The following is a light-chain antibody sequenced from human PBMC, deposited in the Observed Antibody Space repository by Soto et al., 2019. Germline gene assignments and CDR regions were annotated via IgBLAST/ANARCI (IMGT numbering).Light chain of an antibody. CDR1: SSDVGRYDY. Sequence: QSALTQPRSVSASPGQSVTISCTGTSSDVGRYDYVSWYQQHPGKAPKLIVYDVTERPSGVPDRFSGSKSGNTASLTISGLQDEDEAAYSCCSFAGSYSYVFGTGTKGTV. J-gene: IGLJ1*01. CDR2: DVT. CDR3: CSFAGSYSYV. V-gene: IGLV2-11*01.